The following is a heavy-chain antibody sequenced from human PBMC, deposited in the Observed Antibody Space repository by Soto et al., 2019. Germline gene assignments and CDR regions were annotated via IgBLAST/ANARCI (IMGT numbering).Heavy chain of an antibody. CDR3: ARSRVHQLLSGYYYGMDV. V-gene: IGHV1-2*02. D-gene: IGHD2-2*01. J-gene: IGHJ6*02. Sequence: GASVKVSCKASGYTFTGYYMHWVRQAPGQGLEWMGWINPNSGGTNYAQKFQGRVTMTRDTSISTAYMELSRLRSDDTAVYYCARSRVHQLLSGYYYGMDVWGQGTTVTVSS. CDR2: INPNSGGT. CDR1: GYTFTGYY.